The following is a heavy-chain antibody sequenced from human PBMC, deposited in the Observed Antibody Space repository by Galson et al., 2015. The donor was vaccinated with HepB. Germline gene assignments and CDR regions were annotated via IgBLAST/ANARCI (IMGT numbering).Heavy chain of an antibody. CDR1: GFTFSSYA. V-gene: IGHV3-30*18. Sequence: SLRLSCAASGFTFSSYAMHWVRQAPGKGLEWVTLISYDGIIKYYADSVKGRFTISRDNSKSILYLQMNSLRAEDTAVFYCAKGNNWGPSGDFDYWGQGTLVTVSS. CDR2: ISYDGIIK. D-gene: IGHD7-27*01. CDR3: AKGNNWGPSGDFDY. J-gene: IGHJ4*02.